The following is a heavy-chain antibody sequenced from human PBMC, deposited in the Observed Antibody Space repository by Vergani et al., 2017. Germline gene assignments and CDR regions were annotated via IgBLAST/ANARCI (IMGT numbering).Heavy chain of an antibody. Sequence: QITLKESGPTLVKPTQTLTLTCTFSGFSLNTRGVSVAWIRQPPGKALDWPALIYWNDDQHYSPSLNNRVTITKDTSKNQVVLTMTNMDYVDTGTYYCVYRKAECGNTGCFYPFYYYGYMDVWGKGTTVTVSS. J-gene: IGHJ6*03. CDR1: GFSLNTRGVS. D-gene: IGHD1-7*01. V-gene: IGHV2-5*04. CDR3: VYRKAECGNTGCFYPFYYYGYMDV. CDR2: IYWNDDQ.